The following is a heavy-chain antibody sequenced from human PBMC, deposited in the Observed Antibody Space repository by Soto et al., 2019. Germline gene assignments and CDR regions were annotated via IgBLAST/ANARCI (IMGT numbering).Heavy chain of an antibody. CDR1: GGSISSGDYY. V-gene: IGHV4-30-4*01. CDR2: IYYSGST. D-gene: IGHD2-2*01. J-gene: IGHJ5*02. CDR3: ARARHQLLFDPSHVSNWFDP. Sequence: KPSETLSLTCTVSGGSISSGDYYWSWIRQPPGKGLEWIGYIYYSGSTYYNPSLKSRVTISVDTSKNQFSLKLSSVTAADTAVYYCARARHQLLFDPSHVSNWFDPWGQGTLVTVSS.